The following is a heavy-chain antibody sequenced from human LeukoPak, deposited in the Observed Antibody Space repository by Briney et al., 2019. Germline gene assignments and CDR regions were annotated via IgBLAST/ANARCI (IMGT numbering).Heavy chain of an antibody. Sequence: SETLSLTCSVSGDSTNNSYWIWMRQPPGKGLEWIGYINFIGAADYNPSLKSRLSMSIDTSKNQFSLKVTSTTAADTAQYFCARGGTFAGTPFLFVSWGQGILVSVSS. J-gene: IGHJ4*02. D-gene: IGHD6-13*01. CDR1: GDSTNNSY. CDR3: ARGGTFAGTPFLFVS. CDR2: INFIGAA. V-gene: IGHV4-59*01.